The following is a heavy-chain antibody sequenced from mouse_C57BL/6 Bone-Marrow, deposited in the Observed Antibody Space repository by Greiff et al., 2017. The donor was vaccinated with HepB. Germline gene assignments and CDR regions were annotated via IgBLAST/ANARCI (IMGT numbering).Heavy chain of an antibody. J-gene: IGHJ1*03. D-gene: IGHD2-4*01. CDR1: GFSLTSYG. CDR2: IWSGGST. CDR3: ARNNYYDYDWYFDV. V-gene: IGHV2-2*01. Sequence: VQRVESGPGLVQPSQSLSITCTVSGFSLTSYGVHWVRQSPGKGLEWLGVIWSGGSTDYNAAFISRLSISKDNSKSQVFFKMNSLQADDTAIYYCARNNYYDYDWYFDVWGTGTTVTVSS.